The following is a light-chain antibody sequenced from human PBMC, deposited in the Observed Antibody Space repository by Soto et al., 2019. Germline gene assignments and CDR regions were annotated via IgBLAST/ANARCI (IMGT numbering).Light chain of an antibody. V-gene: IGKV1-6*01. Sequence: IQMTQFPSSLSASVGDRVTITCRASQGIRNDLGWYQQKSGRAPKLLIFGASTLQRGVPSRFSGSGSGTDFTLTISSLQPEDFATYYCLHDYNYPYTFGQGTKVEIK. CDR3: LHDYNYPYT. CDR1: QGIRND. J-gene: IGKJ2*01. CDR2: GAS.